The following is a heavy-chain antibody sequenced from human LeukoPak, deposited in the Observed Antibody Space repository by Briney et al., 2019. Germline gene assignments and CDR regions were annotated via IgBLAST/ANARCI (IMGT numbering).Heavy chain of an antibody. Sequence: GGSLRLSCVVSGFTFSRYWMSWVRQAPGKGLEWVANIKEDGSKKDYVDSVKGRFTISRDNAKNSLYLQMSSLRVEDTAVYYCARDEVGGSYAYWGQGTLVTVSS. CDR3: ARDEVGGSYAY. V-gene: IGHV3-7*01. CDR2: IKEDGSKK. D-gene: IGHD1-26*01. J-gene: IGHJ4*02. CDR1: GFTFSRYW.